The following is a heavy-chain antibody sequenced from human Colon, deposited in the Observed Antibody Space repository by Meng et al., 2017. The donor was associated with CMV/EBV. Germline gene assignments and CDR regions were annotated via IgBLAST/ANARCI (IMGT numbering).Heavy chain of an antibody. CDR2: IGSDGSIK. CDR3: AREGFSNFDY. V-gene: IGHV3-30*02. J-gene: IGHJ4*02. CDR1: GFTFSTYA. Sequence: GESLKISCAASGFTFSTYAMNWVRQAPGKGLEWVAFIGSDGSIKRYSDSAKGRFNISRDNSKNTLWLQMHSLRPEDTALYYCAREGFSNFDYWGLGTLVTVSS. D-gene: IGHD4-11*01.